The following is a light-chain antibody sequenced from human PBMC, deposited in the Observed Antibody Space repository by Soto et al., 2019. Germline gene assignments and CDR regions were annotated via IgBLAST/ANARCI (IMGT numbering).Light chain of an antibody. Sequence: QTVVTQEPSFSVSPGGTVTLTCASTSGSVSTSSYPSWYQQTPGQSPRTLIYSTNTRSSGVPHRFSGSILGNKAALTITGAQADDESDYFCAVYMGSGLWVFGGGTQLTVL. V-gene: IGLV8-61*01. CDR3: AVYMGSGLWV. CDR1: SGSVSTSSY. J-gene: IGLJ3*02. CDR2: STN.